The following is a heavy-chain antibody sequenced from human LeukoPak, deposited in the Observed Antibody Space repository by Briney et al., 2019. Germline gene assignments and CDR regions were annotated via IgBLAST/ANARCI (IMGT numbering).Heavy chain of an antibody. Sequence: GGSLRLSCAAFGFTFSSYAMSWVRQAPGKGLEWVSAISGSGGSTYYADSVKGRFTISRDNSKNKLYLQMNSLRAEDTAVYYCAKDREGYFDYWGQGTLVTVSS. CDR2: ISGSGGST. V-gene: IGHV3-23*01. D-gene: IGHD1-26*01. CDR3: AKDREGYFDY. CDR1: GFTFSSYA. J-gene: IGHJ4*02.